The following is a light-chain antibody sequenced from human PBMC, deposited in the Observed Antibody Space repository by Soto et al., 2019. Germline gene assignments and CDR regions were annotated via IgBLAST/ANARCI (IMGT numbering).Light chain of an antibody. CDR1: QSVSSY. J-gene: IGKJ1*01. V-gene: IGKV3-15*01. CDR2: DAS. Sequence: EIVLTQSPATLSLSPGERATLSCRASQSVSSYLAWYQQKPGQAPRLLIYDASNRATGIPARFSGSGSGTEFTLTISSLQSEDFAVYYCQQYYSWPPTFGQGTKVEIK. CDR3: QQYYSWPPT.